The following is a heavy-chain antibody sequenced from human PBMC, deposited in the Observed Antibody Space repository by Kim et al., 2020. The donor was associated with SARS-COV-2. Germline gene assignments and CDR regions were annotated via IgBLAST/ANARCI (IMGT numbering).Heavy chain of an antibody. J-gene: IGHJ3*02. CDR3: ARDGYSYGNDAFDI. D-gene: IGHD5-18*01. Sequence: ADSVKGRFTISRDNAKNSLYLQMNSLRAEDTAVYYCARDGYSYGNDAFDIWGQGTMVTVSS. V-gene: IGHV3-11*05.